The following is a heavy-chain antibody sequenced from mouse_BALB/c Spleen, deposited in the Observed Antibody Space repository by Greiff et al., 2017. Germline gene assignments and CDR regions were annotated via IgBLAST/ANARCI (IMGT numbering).Heavy chain of an antibody. D-gene: IGHD3-1*01. CDR2: INPYNDGT. Sequence: VQLQQSGPELVKPGASVKMSCKASGYTFTSYVMHWVKQKPGQGLEWIGYINPYNDGTKYNEKFKGKATLTSDKSSSTAYMELSSLTSEDSAVYYCARQLGPLYYAMDYWGQGTSVTVSS. J-gene: IGHJ4*01. V-gene: IGHV1-14*01. CDR3: ARQLGPLYYAMDY. CDR1: GYTFTSYV.